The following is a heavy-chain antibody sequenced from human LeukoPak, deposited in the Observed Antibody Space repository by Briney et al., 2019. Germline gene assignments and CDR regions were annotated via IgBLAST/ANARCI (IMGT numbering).Heavy chain of an antibody. J-gene: IGHJ4*02. D-gene: IGHD3-10*01. CDR1: GDSISSGSYY. Sequence: SETLSLTCTVSGDSISSGSYYWSWIRQPAGKGLEWIGRIYSSGSTNYNPSLKSRVTISVDTSKNQFSLKLTSVTAADTAVYYCARFTMVRDFDYRGQGTLVTVSS. CDR2: IYSSGST. CDR3: ARFTMVRDFDY. V-gene: IGHV4-61*02.